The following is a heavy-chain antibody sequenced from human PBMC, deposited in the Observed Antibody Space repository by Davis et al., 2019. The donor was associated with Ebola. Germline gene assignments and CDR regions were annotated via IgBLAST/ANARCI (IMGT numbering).Heavy chain of an antibody. CDR2: IIDTTYII. V-gene: IGHV3-48*01. CDR3: ARVGNGDYLDY. D-gene: IGHD1-1*01. J-gene: IGHJ4*02. CDR1: GFTFSSYT. Sequence: GESLKISCAASGFTFSSYTMNWVRQAPGKGLEWVSCIIDTTYIIHYADSVKGRFTISRDNSKNTLYLQMNSLRAEDTAVYYCARVGNGDYLDYWGQGTLVTVSS.